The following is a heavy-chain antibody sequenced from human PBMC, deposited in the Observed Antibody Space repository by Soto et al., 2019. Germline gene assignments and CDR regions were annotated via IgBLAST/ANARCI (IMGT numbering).Heavy chain of an antibody. CDR1: GFIFSNNG. J-gene: IGHJ4*02. Sequence: LRLSCAGSGFIFSNNGMHWVRQAPGKGLEWVAFMSYDGSAKFYADSVKGRFTISRDNSKSTLFLHMSNLRAEDTAMYYCAIARVADAALDHWGQGTLVTVSS. V-gene: IGHV3-30*03. D-gene: IGHD6-6*01. CDR2: MSYDGSAK. CDR3: AIARVADAALDH.